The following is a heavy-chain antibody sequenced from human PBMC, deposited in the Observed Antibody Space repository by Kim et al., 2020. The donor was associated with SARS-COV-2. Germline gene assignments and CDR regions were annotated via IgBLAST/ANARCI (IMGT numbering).Heavy chain of an antibody. Sequence: GGSLRLSCTASGFTFGDYAMSWFRQAPGKGLEWVGFIRSKAYGGTTEYAASVKGRFTISRDDSKTIAYLQMNSLKTEDTAVYYCTRGDSGSYFYYGMDVWGQGTTVTVSS. CDR2: IRSKAYGGTT. D-gene: IGHD1-26*01. CDR1: GFTFGDYA. J-gene: IGHJ6*02. V-gene: IGHV3-49*03. CDR3: TRGDSGSYFYYGMDV.